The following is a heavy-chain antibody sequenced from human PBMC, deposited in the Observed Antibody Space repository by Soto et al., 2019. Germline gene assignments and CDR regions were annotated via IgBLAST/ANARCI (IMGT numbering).Heavy chain of an antibody. J-gene: IGHJ4*02. Sequence: QLQLQESGPGLVKSSETLSLTCGVSGGPISATRYYWGWIRQPPGKGLEWIGNVYYTGITNYNPSLKSRITISVDTSKSQFSLRLRSLSAADTAVYYCTRAYCSSFTCDLDHWGQGILVTVSS. CDR3: TRAYCSSFTCDLDH. D-gene: IGHD2-2*01. CDR1: GGPISATRYY. V-gene: IGHV4-39*01. CDR2: VYYTGIT.